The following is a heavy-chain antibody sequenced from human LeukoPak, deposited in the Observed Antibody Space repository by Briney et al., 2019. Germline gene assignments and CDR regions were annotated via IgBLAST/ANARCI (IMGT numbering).Heavy chain of an antibody. V-gene: IGHV3-15*01. Sequence: PGGSLRLSCAASGFTFSSYGMHWVRQAPGKGLEWVGRIKSKTDGGTTDYVAPVKGRFTISRDDSKNTLYLQMNSLKSEDTAVYYCTTDYGSGSYRYFNYWGQGTLVTVSS. J-gene: IGHJ4*02. CDR2: IKSKTDGGTT. CDR1: GFTFSSYG. CDR3: TTDYGSGSYRYFNY. D-gene: IGHD3-10*01.